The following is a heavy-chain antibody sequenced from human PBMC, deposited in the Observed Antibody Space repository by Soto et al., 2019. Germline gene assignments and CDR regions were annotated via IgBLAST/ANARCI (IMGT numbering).Heavy chain of an antibody. CDR3: ARRFGVVMRHYYGMDV. D-gene: IGHD3-3*01. Sequence: PSETLSLTCAVYGGSFSGYYWSWIRQPPGKGLEWIGEINHSGSTNYNPSLKSRVTISVDTSKNQFSLKLSSVTAADTAVYYCARRFGVVMRHYYGMDVWGQGTTVTVS. CDR2: INHSGST. J-gene: IGHJ6*02. CDR1: GGSFSGYY. V-gene: IGHV4-34*01.